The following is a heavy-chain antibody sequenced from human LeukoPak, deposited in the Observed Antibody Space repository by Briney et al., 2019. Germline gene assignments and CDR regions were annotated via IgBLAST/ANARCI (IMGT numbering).Heavy chain of an antibody. D-gene: IGHD1-26*01. Sequence: PSETLSLTCAVYGGSFSGYYLSWLRQPPGKGLEWIGEINHSGSTNYNPSLKSRVTISVDTSKNQFSLKLSSVTAADTAVYYCARERSAMDVWGTGTTVTVSS. CDR1: GGSFSGYY. J-gene: IGHJ6*04. CDR2: INHSGST. CDR3: ARERSAMDV. V-gene: IGHV4-34*01.